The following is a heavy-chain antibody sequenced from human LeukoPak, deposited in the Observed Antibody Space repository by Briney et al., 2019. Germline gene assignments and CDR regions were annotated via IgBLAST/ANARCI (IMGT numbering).Heavy chain of an antibody. V-gene: IGHV4-39*01. CDR1: GGSISSSSYY. J-gene: IGHJ3*02. CDR2: MYYSGST. Sequence: SETLSLTCTVSGGSISSSSYYWGWIRQPPGRGLEWIGSMYYSGSTYYNPSLKSRVAISVDTSKNQFSLKLSSVTAADTTVYYCARSHIVAVTGFAFDIWGQGTLVTVSS. CDR3: ARSHIVAVTGFAFDI. D-gene: IGHD2-21*02.